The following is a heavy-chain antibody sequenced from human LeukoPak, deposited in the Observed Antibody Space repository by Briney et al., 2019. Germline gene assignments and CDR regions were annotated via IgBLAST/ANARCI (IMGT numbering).Heavy chain of an antibody. CDR1: GFTFSSYA. CDR2: ISYDGSNK. J-gene: IGHJ5*02. D-gene: IGHD2-15*01. Sequence: GRSLRLSCAACGFTFSSYAMHWVRQAPGKGLKWVAVISYDGSNKYYADSVKGRFTISRDNSKNTLYLQMNSLRAEDTAVYYCAKDQVAAGYVDWFDPWGQGTLVTVSS. V-gene: IGHV3-30-3*01. CDR3: AKDQVAAGYVDWFDP.